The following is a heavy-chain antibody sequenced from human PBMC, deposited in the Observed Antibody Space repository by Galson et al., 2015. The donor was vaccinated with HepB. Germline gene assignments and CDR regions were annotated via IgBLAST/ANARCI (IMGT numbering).Heavy chain of an antibody. CDR1: GGSISSGYYY. Sequence: SETLSLTCTVSGGSISSGYYYWGWIRQPPGKGLEWIASMYYSGSTYYNPSLRSRVTISVDTSENQLSLELSSVTAADTAVYYCVRPPNTKLDGFDIWGQGTMVTVAS. D-gene: IGHD3-3*01. CDR3: VRPPNTKLDGFDI. J-gene: IGHJ3*02. CDR2: MYYSGST. V-gene: IGHV4-39*01.